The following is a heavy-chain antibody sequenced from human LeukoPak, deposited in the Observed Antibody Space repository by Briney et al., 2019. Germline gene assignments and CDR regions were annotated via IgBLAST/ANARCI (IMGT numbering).Heavy chain of an antibody. D-gene: IGHD3-16*01. CDR1: GFTFDMST. J-gene: IGHJ4*02. Sequence: GGSLRLSCVVSGFTFDMSTMTWVRQAPGKGPEWVAKMKEDGTEIFYAGSVDGRFTISRDNSKNSLYLQMNSLRVEDTAVCYCATGGAPGGRFENWGQGTLVTVSS. CDR3: ATGGAPGGRFEN. V-gene: IGHV3-7*01. CDR2: MKEDGTEI.